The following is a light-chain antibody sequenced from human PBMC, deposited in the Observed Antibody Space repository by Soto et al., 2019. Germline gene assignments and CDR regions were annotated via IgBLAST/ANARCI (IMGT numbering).Light chain of an antibody. CDR2: EVT. V-gene: IGLV2-23*02. CDR1: SSDVGSYNL. Sequence: QAVVTQPASVSGSPGQSITISCTGTSSDVGSYNLVSWYQQHPGKAPKLMIYEVTKRPSGVSNRFSGSKSGNTASLTISGLQAEDEADYYCCSYAISITVIFGTGTKLTVL. CDR3: CSYAISITVI. J-gene: IGLJ1*01.